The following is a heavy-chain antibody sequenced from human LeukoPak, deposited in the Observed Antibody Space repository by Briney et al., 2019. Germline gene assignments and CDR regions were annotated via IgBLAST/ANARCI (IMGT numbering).Heavy chain of an antibody. Sequence: GGSLRLSCAASGFTVSSNYMSWVRQAPGKGLEWVSVIYSGGSTYYADSVKGRFTISRDNSKNTLYLQMNSLRAEDTAVYYRARDGFVSSSWMRYYGMDVWGQGTTVTVSS. CDR1: GFTVSSNY. CDR3: ARDGFVSSSWMRYYGMDV. CDR2: IYSGGST. D-gene: IGHD6-13*01. V-gene: IGHV3-66*01. J-gene: IGHJ6*02.